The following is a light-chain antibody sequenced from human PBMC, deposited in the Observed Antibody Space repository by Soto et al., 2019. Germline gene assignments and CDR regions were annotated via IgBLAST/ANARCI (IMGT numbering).Light chain of an antibody. V-gene: IGKV3-20*01. Sequence: EIVLTQSPGTLSLSPGERATLSCRVSQSFSSSYLAWYQQKSGQAPRLLIYDASSRATGIPDRFTGSGSGTDFTLTISRLEPEEFAVYYCQEYCRSSWTFGQGTKVEIK. J-gene: IGKJ1*01. CDR3: QEYCRSSWT. CDR1: QSFSSSY. CDR2: DAS.